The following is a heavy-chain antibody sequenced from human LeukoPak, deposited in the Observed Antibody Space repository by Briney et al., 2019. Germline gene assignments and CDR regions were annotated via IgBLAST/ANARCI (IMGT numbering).Heavy chain of an antibody. V-gene: IGHV3-23*01. D-gene: IGHD2-2*01. CDR2: INGSGDTT. J-gene: IGHJ4*02. CDR3: ARGVDCISFSCFGRLDN. Sequence: GGSLRLSCAASGFTFSNYAMSWVRQPPGKGLELVSAINGSGDTTYYADSVKGRFTISRDNSKSTLYLQINSLRTEDTAVYYCARGVDCISFSCFGRLDNWGQGTLVTVSS. CDR1: GFTFSNYA.